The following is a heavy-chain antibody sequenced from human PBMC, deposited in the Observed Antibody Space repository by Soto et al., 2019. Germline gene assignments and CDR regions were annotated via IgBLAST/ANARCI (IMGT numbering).Heavy chain of an antibody. D-gene: IGHD3-3*01. J-gene: IGHJ6*03. CDR1: GFTFSTFW. CDR3: VRGERDFFYTGGRYYYFYYMDV. CDR2: IKKDGSEK. Sequence: EVQLVESGGGLVQPGGSLRLSCAASGFTFSTFWMSWVRQAPGKGLEWVANIKKDGSEKYYVDSVKGRFTISRDNAENYRYLKMNSRRGEDTVVYYCVRGERDFFYTGGRYYYFYYMDVWGKGTTVAVSS. V-gene: IGHV3-7*01.